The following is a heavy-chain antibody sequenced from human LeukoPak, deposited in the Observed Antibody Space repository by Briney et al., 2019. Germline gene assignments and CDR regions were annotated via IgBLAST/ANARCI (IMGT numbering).Heavy chain of an antibody. CDR3: ARERVIAAAGDGFDS. Sequence: GGSLRLSCAASGFTFSSYEMNWVRQAPGRGLEWVSYISSSSTTIFYADSVKGRFTISRDNAKNSLFLQMNGLRDEDTALYYCARERVIAAAGDGFDSWGQGTLVTVSS. CDR2: ISSSSTTI. D-gene: IGHD2-21*01. CDR1: GFTFSSYE. V-gene: IGHV3-48*03. J-gene: IGHJ4*02.